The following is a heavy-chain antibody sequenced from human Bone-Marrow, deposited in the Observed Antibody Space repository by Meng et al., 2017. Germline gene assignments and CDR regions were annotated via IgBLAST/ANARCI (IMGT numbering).Heavy chain of an antibody. CDR3: ARDYGGDSGGY. D-gene: IGHD4-23*01. CDR1: GFTFSSYA. V-gene: IGHV3-21*01. J-gene: IGHJ4*02. Sequence: GGSLRLSCAASGFTFSSYAMSWVRQAPGKGLEWVSSISSSSSYIYYADSVKGRFTISRDNAKNSVYLHMNSLRVEDTALYYCARDYGGDSGGYWGQGTLVTVSS. CDR2: ISSSSSYI.